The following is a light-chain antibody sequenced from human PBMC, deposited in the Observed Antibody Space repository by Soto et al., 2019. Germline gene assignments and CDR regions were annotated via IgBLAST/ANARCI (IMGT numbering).Light chain of an antibody. Sequence: EIVLTQSPGTLSLSPGERATLSCRASQSVSSSYLAWYQQKPGQAPRLLIYGASSRATGIPDRFSGSWSGTDFTLTISRLEPEDFAVYYCQQYGSSPLTFGGGTKV. J-gene: IGKJ4*01. V-gene: IGKV3-20*01. CDR2: GAS. CDR1: QSVSSSY. CDR3: QQYGSSPLT.